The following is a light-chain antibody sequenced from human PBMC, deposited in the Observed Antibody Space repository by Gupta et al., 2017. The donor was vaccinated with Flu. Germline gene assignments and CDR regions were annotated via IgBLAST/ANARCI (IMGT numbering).Light chain of an antibody. CDR1: QSERSSQ. J-gene: IGKJ1*01. CDR3: PPEGLIILQ. Sequence: GTLSVSPGGRASLPRRGRQSERSSQLAWDRQRTGQAPRLLGNGAYNRATGSPYRFRGSGSGTHFNPTTSGLAPEDFAVYYCPPEGLIILQLGRGTKVEIK. CDR2: GAY. V-gene: IGKV3-20*01.